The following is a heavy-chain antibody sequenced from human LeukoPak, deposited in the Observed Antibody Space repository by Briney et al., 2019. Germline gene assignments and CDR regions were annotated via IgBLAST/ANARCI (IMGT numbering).Heavy chain of an antibody. CDR3: ARAHYDYYYMDV. CDR2: IYSGGIT. V-gene: IGHV3-53*01. J-gene: IGHJ6*03. Sequence: PGGSLRLSCAASGFTVSSNYMSWVRQAPGKGLEWVSVIYSGGITYYADSVKGRFTISRDNSKNTLYLQMNSLRAEDTAVYYCARAHYDYYYMDVWGKGTTVTVSS. CDR1: GFTVSSNY.